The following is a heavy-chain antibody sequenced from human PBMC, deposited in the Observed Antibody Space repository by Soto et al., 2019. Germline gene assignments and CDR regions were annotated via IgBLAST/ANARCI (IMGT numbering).Heavy chain of an antibody. CDR3: AIHTPSGYCSGGSCYSG. CDR1: GFTFSSYS. Sequence: GGSLRLSCAASGFTFSSYSMNWVRQAPGKGLEWVSSISSSSSYIYYADSVKGRFTISRDNAKNSLYLQMNSLRAEDTAVYYCAIHTPSGYCSGGSCYSGWGQGTLVTVSS. V-gene: IGHV3-21*01. D-gene: IGHD2-15*01. J-gene: IGHJ4*02. CDR2: ISSSSSYI.